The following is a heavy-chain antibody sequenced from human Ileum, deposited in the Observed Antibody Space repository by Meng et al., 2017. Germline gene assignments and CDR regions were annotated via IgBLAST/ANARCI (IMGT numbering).Heavy chain of an antibody. Sequence: GSLRLSCTVSGGSLSSDFWSWIRQSPGKGLEWIGWISYSGSTNYNPSLKSRVTVSADRSKSQFSLKLNSVTAADTAVYYCAREPVVAGAFGWFDPWGQGTLVTVSS. D-gene: IGHD6-19*01. J-gene: IGHJ5*02. CDR2: ISYSGST. V-gene: IGHV4-59*01. CDR3: AREPVVAGAFGWFDP. CDR1: GGSLSSDF.